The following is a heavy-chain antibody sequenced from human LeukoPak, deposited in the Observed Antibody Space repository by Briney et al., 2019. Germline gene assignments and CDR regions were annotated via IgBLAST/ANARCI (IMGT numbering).Heavy chain of an antibody. Sequence: SQTLSLTCAIYGDSVSNNSAAWNWIRQSPSRGLEWLGRTYYRSKWSNNYAISVKRRISITPDTSKNQFSLQLKFVTPEDTAVYYCARMVGGAPDYRGQGTLVTVSS. CDR2: TYYRSKWSN. D-gene: IGHD1-26*01. J-gene: IGHJ4*02. CDR1: GDSVSNNSAA. V-gene: IGHV6-1*01. CDR3: ARMVGGAPDY.